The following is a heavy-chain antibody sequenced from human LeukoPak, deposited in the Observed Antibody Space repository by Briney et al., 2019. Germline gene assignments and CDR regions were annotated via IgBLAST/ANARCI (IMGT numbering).Heavy chain of an antibody. V-gene: IGHV3-23*01. CDR3: AKEFVSRSSLSLDD. Sequence: GGSLRLSCAASGFIFSANAMAWVRQAPGEGLEWVSAIGGNSDYAFYADSVKGRFTTSRDNSKNTLYLQMNSLRVEDTAIYYCAKEFVSRSSLSLDDWGQGTLATVSS. D-gene: IGHD6-13*01. CDR1: GFIFSANA. J-gene: IGHJ4*02. CDR2: IGGNSDYA.